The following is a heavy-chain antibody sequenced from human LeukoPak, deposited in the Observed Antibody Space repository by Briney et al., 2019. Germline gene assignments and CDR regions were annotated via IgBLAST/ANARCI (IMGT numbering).Heavy chain of an antibody. CDR1: GYTFTSYY. CDR2: INPSGGST. D-gene: IGHD3-10*01. CDR3: ARGRERFTYYGSGFDY. Sequence: ASVKVSCKASGYTFTSYYMHWVRQAPGQGLEWMGIINPSGGSTSYAQKFQGRVSMTRDMSTSTVYMELSSLRSEDTAVYYCARGRERFTYYGSGFDYWGQGTLVTVSS. V-gene: IGHV1-46*01. J-gene: IGHJ4*02.